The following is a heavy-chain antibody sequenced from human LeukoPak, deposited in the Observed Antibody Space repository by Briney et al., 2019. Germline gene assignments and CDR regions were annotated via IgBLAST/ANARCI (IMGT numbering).Heavy chain of an antibody. D-gene: IGHD1-14*01. Sequence: SVKVSCKASGGTFSSYAISWVRQAPGQGLEWMGGITPIFGTANYAQKFQGRVTITADKSTSTAYMELSSLRSEDTAVYYRARETESRPSLDAFDIWGQGTMVTVSS. CDR1: GGTFSSYA. CDR2: ITPIFGTA. CDR3: ARETESRPSLDAFDI. J-gene: IGHJ3*02. V-gene: IGHV1-69*06.